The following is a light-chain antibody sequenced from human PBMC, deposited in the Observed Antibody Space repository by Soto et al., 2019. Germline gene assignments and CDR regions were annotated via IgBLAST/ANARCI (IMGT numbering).Light chain of an antibody. Sequence: EIVMTQSPATLSLSPGERATLSCRASQSVNSNLAWYQQKAGQAPRLLIYGTSTRAAGIPARFSGSGSGTDFTLTISSLQFEDFAVYYCQQYNNWPRTFXQGTKVDIK. V-gene: IGKV3-15*01. J-gene: IGKJ1*01. CDR2: GTS. CDR1: QSVNSN. CDR3: QQYNNWPRT.